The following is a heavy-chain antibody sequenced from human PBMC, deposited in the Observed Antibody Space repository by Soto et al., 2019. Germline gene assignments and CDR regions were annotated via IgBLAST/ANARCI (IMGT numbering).Heavy chain of an antibody. J-gene: IGHJ6*02. V-gene: IGHV6-1*01. D-gene: IGHD6-13*01. CDR1: GDGVSSNSAA. CDR3: ARTLAAAGTYGMDV. Sequence: SETLSLTCAISGDGVSSNSAAWNWIRQSPSRGLEWLGRTYYRSKWYNDYAVSVKSRITINPDTSKNQFSLQLNSVTPEDTAVXYCARTLAAAGTYGMDVWGQGTTVTVSS. CDR2: TYYRSKWYN.